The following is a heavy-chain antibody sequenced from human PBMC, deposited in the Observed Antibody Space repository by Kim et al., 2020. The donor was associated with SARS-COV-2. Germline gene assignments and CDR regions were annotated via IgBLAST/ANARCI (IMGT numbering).Heavy chain of an antibody. CDR3: ARAPKYSSRRGWFDP. CDR1: GGSVSSGSYY. Sequence: SETLSLTCTVSGGSVSSGSYYWSWIRQPPGKGLEWIGYIYYSGSTNYNPSLKSRVTISVDTSKNQFSLKLSSVTAADTAVYYCARAPKYSSRRGWFDPWGQGTLVTVSS. J-gene: IGHJ5*02. D-gene: IGHD6-13*01. CDR2: IYYSGST. V-gene: IGHV4-61*01.